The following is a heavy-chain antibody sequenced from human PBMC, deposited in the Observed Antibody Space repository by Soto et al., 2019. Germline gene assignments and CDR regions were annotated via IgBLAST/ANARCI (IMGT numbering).Heavy chain of an antibody. J-gene: IGHJ4*02. Sequence: SEARSLTCTVSAAFTSSKRYYWARIRQPPGKGLEWIGSVYYSWSTYYNPSLKSRVIISVDTSKNQFSLILSSVSAADPGVYKCARRGIRATVEYWGQGTLV. CDR3: ARRGIRATVEY. V-gene: IGHV4-39*01. CDR2: VYYSWST. D-gene: IGHD1-20*01. CDR1: AAFTSSKRYY.